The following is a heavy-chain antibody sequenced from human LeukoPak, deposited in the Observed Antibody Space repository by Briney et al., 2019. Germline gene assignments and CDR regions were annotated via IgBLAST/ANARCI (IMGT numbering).Heavy chain of an antibody. V-gene: IGHV4-34*01. CDR2: INHSGST. CDR1: GGSFSGYY. CDR3: ARSGSYYHFDY. D-gene: IGHD3-10*01. Sequence: SETLSLTCAVYGGSFSGYYWSWIRQPPGKGLEWIGEINHSGSTNYNPSLKSRVTISVDTSKNQFSLKLSSVTAADTAVYYCARSGSYYHFDYWGQGTLVTVPS. J-gene: IGHJ4*02.